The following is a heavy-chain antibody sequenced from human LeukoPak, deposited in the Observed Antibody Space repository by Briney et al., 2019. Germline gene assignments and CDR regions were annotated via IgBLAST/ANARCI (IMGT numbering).Heavy chain of an antibody. CDR2: FDPEDGET. D-gene: IGHD2-15*01. J-gene: IGHJ4*02. CDR3: ATFVLGYCSGGSCFSSRYFDY. CDR1: GYTITELS. V-gene: IGHV1-24*01. Sequence: GASVKVSCKVSGYTITELSMHWVRQAPGKGLEWMGGFDPEDGETIYAQKFQGRVTMTEDTSTDTAYMELSSLRSEDTAVYYCATFVLGYCSGGSCFSSRYFDYWGQGTLVTVSS.